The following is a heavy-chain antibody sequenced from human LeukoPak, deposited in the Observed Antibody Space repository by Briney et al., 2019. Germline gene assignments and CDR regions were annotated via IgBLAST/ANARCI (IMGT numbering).Heavy chain of an antibody. Sequence: PGGSLRLSCAASGFTFSSYSMNWVRQAPGKGLEWVSSISSSSSYIYYADSEKGRFTISRDNAKNSLYLQMNSLRAEDTAVYYCASLAQGAIFGVVINDYWGQGTLVTVSS. V-gene: IGHV3-21*01. D-gene: IGHD3-3*01. J-gene: IGHJ4*02. CDR3: ASLAQGAIFGVVINDY. CDR1: GFTFSSYS. CDR2: ISSSSSYI.